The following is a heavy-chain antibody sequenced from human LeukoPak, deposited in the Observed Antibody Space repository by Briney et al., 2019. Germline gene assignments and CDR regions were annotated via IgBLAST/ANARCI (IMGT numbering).Heavy chain of an antibody. J-gene: IGHJ4*02. CDR3: ARKRPEEGYYFDY. V-gene: IGHV4-31*03. CDR2: IYYSGST. CDR1: GGSISSGDYY. Sequence: SETLSLTCTVSGGSISSGDYYWSWIRQHPGKGLEWIGYIYYSGSTYYNPSLKSRVTISVDTSKNQFSLKLSSVTAADTAVYYCARKRPEEGYYFDYWGQGTLVTVSS.